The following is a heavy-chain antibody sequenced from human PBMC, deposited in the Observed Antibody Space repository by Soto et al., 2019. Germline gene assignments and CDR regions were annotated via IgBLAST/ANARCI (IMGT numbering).Heavy chain of an antibody. D-gene: IGHD6-13*01. CDR1: GYTFTSYG. CDR2: ISAYNGNT. CDR3: AREVAAAGYYYYGMDV. V-gene: IGHV1-18*01. Sequence: ASVKVSCKASGYTFTSYGISWVRQAPGQGLEWMGWISAYNGNTNYAQKLQGRVTMTTDTSTSTAYMELRSLRSDDTAVYYCAREVAAAGYYYYGMDVWGQGTTVTGS. J-gene: IGHJ6*02.